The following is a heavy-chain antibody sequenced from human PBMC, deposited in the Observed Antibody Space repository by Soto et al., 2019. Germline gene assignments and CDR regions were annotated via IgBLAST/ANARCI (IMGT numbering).Heavy chain of an antibody. J-gene: IGHJ4*02. V-gene: IGHV3-33*06. CDR1: GFTFSNYG. D-gene: IGHD4-17*01. CDR2: VGYDGRDK. CDR3: AKAGEDGDSAGYSHS. Sequence: QVQVVESGGDVVQPGRSLRLSCAASGFTFSNYGIHWVRQAPAKGLEWVVFVGYDGRDKFYADSVKARFIISRDNSRNTVSYQMNSGRVEDTAVYYCAKAGEDGDSAGYSHSWGQGTLVTVAS.